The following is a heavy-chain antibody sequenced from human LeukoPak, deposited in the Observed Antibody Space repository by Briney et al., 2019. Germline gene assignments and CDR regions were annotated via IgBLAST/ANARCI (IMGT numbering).Heavy chain of an antibody. CDR3: ARAWAKLRYFDWFKTDAFDI. V-gene: IGHV3-7*01. Sequence: GGSLRLSCAASGFTFSSYWMSWVRQAPGKGLEWVANIKQDGSEKYYVDSVKGRFTISRDNAKNSLYLQMNSLRAEDTAVYYCARAWAKLRYFDWFKTDAFDIWGQGTMVTVSS. CDR2: IKQDGSEK. CDR1: GFTFSSYW. J-gene: IGHJ3*02. D-gene: IGHD3-9*01.